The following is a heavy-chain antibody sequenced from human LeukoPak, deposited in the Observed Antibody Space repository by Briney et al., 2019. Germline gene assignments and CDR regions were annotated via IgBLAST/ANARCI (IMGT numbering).Heavy chain of an antibody. CDR2: TYHSGST. CDR1: GYSISSGYY. CDR3: VRGRYSSGWFKDKNWFDP. J-gene: IGHJ5*02. Sequence: SETLSLTCTVSGYSISSGYYWGWIRQPPGKGLEWIGSTYHSGSTYYNPSLKSRVTISVDTSKNQFSLKLSSVTAADTAVYYCVRGRYSSGWFKDKNWFDPWGQGIPVTVSS. V-gene: IGHV4-38-2*02. D-gene: IGHD6-19*01.